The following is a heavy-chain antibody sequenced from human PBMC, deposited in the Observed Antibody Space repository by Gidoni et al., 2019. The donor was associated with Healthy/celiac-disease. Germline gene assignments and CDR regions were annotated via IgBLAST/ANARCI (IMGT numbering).Heavy chain of an antibody. Sequence: EVQLVQSGAAVKKPGESLRISCKGSGYSFTSYWISWVRQMPGKGLEWMGRIDPSDSYTNYSPSFQGHVTISADKSISTAYLQWSSLKASDTAMYYCARHGGGLLWFGSAYYWGQGTLVTVSS. CDR3: ARHGGGLLWFGSAYY. J-gene: IGHJ4*02. V-gene: IGHV5-10-1*03. D-gene: IGHD3-10*01. CDR1: GYSFTSYW. CDR2: IDPSDSYT.